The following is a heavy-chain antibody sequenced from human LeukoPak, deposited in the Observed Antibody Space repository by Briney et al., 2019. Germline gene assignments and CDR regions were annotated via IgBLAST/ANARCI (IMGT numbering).Heavy chain of an antibody. Sequence: PSETLSLTCTVSGASITSYHWNWIRQPPGKGLEWIGYFYYSGSDNYNPSLKSRITISVDTSKNQFSLKLSSVTAADTAVYYCVRGYCSGATCYHFDYWGQGTLVTVSS. D-gene: IGHD2-15*01. CDR3: VRGYCSGATCYHFDY. CDR1: GASITSYH. CDR2: FYYSGSD. V-gene: IGHV4-59*01. J-gene: IGHJ4*02.